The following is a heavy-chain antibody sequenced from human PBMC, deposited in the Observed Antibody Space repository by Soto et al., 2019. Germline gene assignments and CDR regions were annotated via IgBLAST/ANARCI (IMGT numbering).Heavy chain of an antibody. J-gene: IGHJ4*02. V-gene: IGHV4-30-4*01. D-gene: IGHD2-21*02. CDR3: ASLISVTAIFDY. CDR1: GGSISSGDYY. CDR2: IYYSGST. Sequence: KTSETLSLTCTVSGGSISSGDYYWSWIRQPPGKGLEWIGYIYYSGSTYYNPSLKSRVTISVDTSKNQFSLKLSSVTAADTAVYYCASLISVTAIFDYWGQGTLVTVSS.